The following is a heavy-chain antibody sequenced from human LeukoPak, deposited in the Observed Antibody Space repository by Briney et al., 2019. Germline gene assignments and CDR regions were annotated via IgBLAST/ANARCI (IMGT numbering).Heavy chain of an antibody. V-gene: IGHV4-30-4*01. CDR1: GGSISSGDYY. CDR2: IYYSGST. D-gene: IGHD2-21*01. Sequence: PSQTLSLTCTVSGGSISSGDYYWSWIRQPPGKGLEWIGYIYYSGSTYYNPSLKSRVTISVDTSKNQFSLKLSSVTAADTAVYYCARGGGESDYFDYGGQGTLVTVSS. CDR3: ARGGGESDYFDY. J-gene: IGHJ4*02.